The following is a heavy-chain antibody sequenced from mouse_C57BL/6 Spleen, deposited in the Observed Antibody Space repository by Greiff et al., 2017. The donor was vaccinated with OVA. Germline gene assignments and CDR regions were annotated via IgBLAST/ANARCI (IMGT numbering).Heavy chain of an antibody. Sequence: EVQLVESGGGLVKPGGSLKLSCAASGFTFRSFAMSWVRQTPEKRLEWVATISDGGSYTYYPDNVKGRFTISRDNAKNNLYLQMSHLKSEDTAMDYCARDDYGYAMDYWGQGTSVTVSS. CDR2: ISDGGSYT. CDR3: ARDDYGYAMDY. J-gene: IGHJ4*01. CDR1: GFTFRSFA. D-gene: IGHD2-4*01. V-gene: IGHV5-4*01.